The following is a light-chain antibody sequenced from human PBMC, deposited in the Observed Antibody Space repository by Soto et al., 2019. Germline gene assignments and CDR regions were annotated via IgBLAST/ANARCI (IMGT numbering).Light chain of an antibody. J-gene: IGLJ3*02. CDR2: EVS. Sequence: QSALTQPPSASGSPGQSVTISCTGTSSYVGGYNYVSWYQQHPGKAPKLMIYEVSKRPSGVPDRFSGSKSGNTASLTVSGLKAEDEADYYCNSYAGSNNWVFGGGTKLTV. V-gene: IGLV2-8*01. CDR1: SSYVGGYNY. CDR3: NSYAGSNNWV.